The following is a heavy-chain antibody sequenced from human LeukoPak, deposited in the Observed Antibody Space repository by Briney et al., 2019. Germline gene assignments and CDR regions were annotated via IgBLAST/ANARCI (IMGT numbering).Heavy chain of an antibody. V-gene: IGHV3-21*05. CDR2: ISSSSSYT. CDR1: EFTFSSYE. Sequence: GGSLRLSCAASEFTFSSYEMNWVRQAPGKGLEWVSYISSSSSYTNYADSVKGRFTISRDNAKNSLYLQMNSLRAEDTAVYYCARVSSGYSSGWYTHWGQRTLVTVSS. D-gene: IGHD6-19*01. CDR3: ARVSSGYSSGWYTH. J-gene: IGHJ4*02.